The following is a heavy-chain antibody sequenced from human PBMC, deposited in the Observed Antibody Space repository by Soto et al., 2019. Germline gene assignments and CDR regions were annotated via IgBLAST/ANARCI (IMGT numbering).Heavy chain of an antibody. CDR2: ISGSGGIT. V-gene: IGHV3-23*01. D-gene: IGHD5-12*01. Sequence: EVQLLESGGGLVQPGGSLRLSCAASGFTFSSYAMSWVRQAPGKGLEWVSAISGSGGITYYADSVKGRFTISRDNSKNTLYLQMNSLRAEDTAVYYCAKDHIVATIANWFDPWGQGTLVTVSS. CDR1: GFTFSSYA. CDR3: AKDHIVATIANWFDP. J-gene: IGHJ5*02.